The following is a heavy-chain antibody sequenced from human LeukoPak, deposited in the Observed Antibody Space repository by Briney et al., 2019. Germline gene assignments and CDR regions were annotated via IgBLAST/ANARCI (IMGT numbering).Heavy chain of an antibody. CDR1: GGSISSNDYY. J-gene: IGHJ4*02. Sequence: PSETLSLTXTVSGGSISSNDYYWDWIRQPPGKELEWIGNIYYSGSTYYNPSLKSRVTISVDTSKNQSSLKLSSVTAADTAVYYCARLNCDYGSSRFDHWGQGTLVTVSS. CDR3: ARLNCDYGSSRFDH. CDR2: IYYSGST. V-gene: IGHV4-39*01. D-gene: IGHD4-17*01.